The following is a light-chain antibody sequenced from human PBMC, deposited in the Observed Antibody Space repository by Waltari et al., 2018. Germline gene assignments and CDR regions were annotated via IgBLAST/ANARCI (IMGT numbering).Light chain of an antibody. CDR1: QSVSSY. CDR2: DAS. Sequence: EIVLTQSPAPLSLSPGERATLSCRASQSVSSYLAWYQQKPGQTPRHLIYDASNRATGSPARFSGSGSGTDFTLTISSLEPEDVAGYYCQQRSNWPPKFGQGTKVEIK. J-gene: IGKJ1*01. CDR3: QQRSNWPPK. V-gene: IGKV3-11*01.